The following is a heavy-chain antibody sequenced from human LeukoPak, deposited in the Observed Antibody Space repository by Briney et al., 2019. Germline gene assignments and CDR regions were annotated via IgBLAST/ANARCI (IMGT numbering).Heavy chain of an antibody. CDR1: GYTFTGYY. J-gene: IGHJ4*02. CDR3: AREGRYCSSTSCFDY. V-gene: IGHV1-2*02. Sequence: ASVKVSCKASGYTFTGYYMHWVRQAPGQGLEWMGWINPNSGGTNYAQKFQGRVTMTRDTSISTAYMELSRLRSDDTAVYYCAREGRYCSSTSCFDYWGQGTLATVSS. D-gene: IGHD2-2*01. CDR2: INPNSGGT.